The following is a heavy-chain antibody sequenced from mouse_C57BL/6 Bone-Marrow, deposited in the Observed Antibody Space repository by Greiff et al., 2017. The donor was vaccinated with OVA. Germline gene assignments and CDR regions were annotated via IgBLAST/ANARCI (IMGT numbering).Heavy chain of an antibody. V-gene: IGHV5-6*02. CDR3: ARHYYGSSLGYWYFDV. CDR1: GFTFSSYG. J-gene: IGHJ1*03. D-gene: IGHD1-1*01. CDR2: ISSGGSYT. Sequence: EVMLVESGGDLVKPGGSLKLSCAASGFTFSSYGMSWVRQTPDKRLEWVATISSGGSYTYSPDSVKGRFTISRDTAKNTLYLQMSSLKSEDTAMYYCARHYYGSSLGYWYFDVWGTGTTVTVSS.